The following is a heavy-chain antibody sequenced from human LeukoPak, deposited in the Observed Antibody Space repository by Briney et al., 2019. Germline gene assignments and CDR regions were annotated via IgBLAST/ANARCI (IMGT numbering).Heavy chain of an antibody. Sequence: PGGSLRLSCAASGFTFSDYWMSWVRQAPGKGLEWVANIQQDGSEKYYVDSVEGRFTISRDNSKNTLYLQMNSLRAEDTAVYYCAKDLELLWFGELLGSWGQGTLVTVSS. CDR1: GFTFSDYW. V-gene: IGHV3-7*03. D-gene: IGHD3-10*01. CDR3: AKDLELLWFGELLGS. CDR2: IQQDGSEK. J-gene: IGHJ5*02.